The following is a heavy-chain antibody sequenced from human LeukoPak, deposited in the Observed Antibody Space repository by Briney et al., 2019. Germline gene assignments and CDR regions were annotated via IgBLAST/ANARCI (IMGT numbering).Heavy chain of an antibody. Sequence: SETLSLTCTVSGGSISSYYWSWIRQPAGKGLEWIGRIYTSGSTNYNPSLKSRVTMSVDTSKNQFSLKLSSVTAADTAVYYCARDRYCSSTSCNYYFDYWGQGTLVTVSS. CDR2: IYTSGST. J-gene: IGHJ4*02. CDR3: ARDRYCSSTSCNYYFDY. D-gene: IGHD2-2*01. V-gene: IGHV4-4*07. CDR1: GGSISSYY.